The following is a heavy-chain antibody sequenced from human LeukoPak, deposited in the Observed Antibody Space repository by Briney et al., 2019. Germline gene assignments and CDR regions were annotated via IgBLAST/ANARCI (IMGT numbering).Heavy chain of an antibody. Sequence: SETLSLTCTVSGGSISSYYWSWIRQPPGKGLEWIGYIYYSGSTNYNPSLKSRVTISVDTSKNQFSLKLSSVTAADTAVYYCARPIYGGNSDAGYWYFDLWGRGTLVTVFS. CDR3: ARPIYGGNSDAGYWYFDL. CDR1: GGSISSYY. V-gene: IGHV4-59*08. J-gene: IGHJ2*01. D-gene: IGHD4-23*01. CDR2: IYYSGST.